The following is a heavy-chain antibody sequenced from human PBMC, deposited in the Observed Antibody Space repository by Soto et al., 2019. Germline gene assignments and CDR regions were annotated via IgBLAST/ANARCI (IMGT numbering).Heavy chain of an antibody. CDR3: ARVDYYDSSGYYGY. V-gene: IGHV1-18*04. D-gene: IGHD3-22*01. CDR1: GYTFTIYG. Sequence: QVQLVQSGAEVKKPGASVKVSCKSSGYTFTIYGISWARQAPGQGLEWMGWISGYNGNTDYAQNLQDRVTLTTDASTSSVYMELRSLRSDDTAGYYCARVDYYDSSGYYGYWGQGTLITVSS. J-gene: IGHJ4*02. CDR2: ISGYNGNT.